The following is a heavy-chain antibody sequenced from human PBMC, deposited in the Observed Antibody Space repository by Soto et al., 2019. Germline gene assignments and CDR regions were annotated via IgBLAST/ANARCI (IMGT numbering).Heavy chain of an antibody. Sequence: QVQLQESGPGLVKPSQTLSLTCTVSGGSVSGGDYYWSWIRQPPGKGLEWIGYIYYSGSTYYNPSLRNGVTITAVPSKNPFSLKVTPVTAADTAVYYCATVPPYSSGVGGFDHWGQGTLITVPS. J-gene: IGHJ4*02. CDR1: GGSVSGGDYY. CDR2: IYYSGST. V-gene: IGHV4-30-4*01. CDR3: ATVPPYSSGVGGFDH. D-gene: IGHD6-19*01.